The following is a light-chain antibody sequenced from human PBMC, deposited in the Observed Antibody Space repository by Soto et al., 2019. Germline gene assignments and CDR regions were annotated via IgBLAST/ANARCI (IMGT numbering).Light chain of an antibody. CDR3: AAWDDRLSGYV. J-gene: IGLJ1*01. Sequence: QSVLTQPASVSGSPGQSITISCTGTSTDVGGYNYVSWYQHRPGEAPKLMIFEVTKRPSGVSNRFSGSKSGNTASLTISGLQAEDEADYYCAAWDDRLSGYVFGNGTKVTV. CDR1: STDVGGYNY. CDR2: EVT. V-gene: IGLV2-14*01.